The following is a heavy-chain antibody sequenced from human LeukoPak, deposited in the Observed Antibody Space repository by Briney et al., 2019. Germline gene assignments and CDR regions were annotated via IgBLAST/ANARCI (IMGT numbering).Heavy chain of an antibody. CDR1: GGTFSSYA. V-gene: IGHV1-69*04. D-gene: IGHD2-2*01. Sequence: SVKVSCKASGGTFSSYAISWVRQAPGQGLEWMGRIIPILGIANYAQKFQGRVTITADKSTGTAYMELSSLRSEDTAVYYCARVSCSSTSCHIDYWGQGTLVTVSS. J-gene: IGHJ4*02. CDR3: ARVSCSSTSCHIDY. CDR2: IIPILGIA.